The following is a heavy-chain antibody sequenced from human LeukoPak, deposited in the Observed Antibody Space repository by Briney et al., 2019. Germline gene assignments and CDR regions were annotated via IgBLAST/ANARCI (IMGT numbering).Heavy chain of an antibody. J-gene: IGHJ4*02. CDR1: GFTFSSYG. Sequence: GGSLRLSCAASGFTFSSYGMHWVRQAPGKGLEWVAVISYDGSNKYYADSVKGRFTISRDNSKNTLYLQMNSLRAEDTAVYYCAKDMCSSTSCYRAFDYWGQGTLVTVSS. D-gene: IGHD2-2*01. CDR3: AKDMCSSTSCYRAFDY. V-gene: IGHV3-30*18. CDR2: ISYDGSNK.